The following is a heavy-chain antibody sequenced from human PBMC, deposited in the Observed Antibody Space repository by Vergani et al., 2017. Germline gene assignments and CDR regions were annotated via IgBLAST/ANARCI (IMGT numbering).Heavy chain of an antibody. CDR1: GITFWKFG. Sequence: EVDLVESGGGLAQPGGSLRLSCEASGITFWKFGMHWVRQGPGKGLEWVSGISWNSGAVDYADSVRGRFTISRDTAKNSLFLEMNSLRFEDTAVYFCTKGSVYYHDSAGHGYAPYTGFDLWGQGTLVTVSS. D-gene: IGHD5-12*01. CDR2: ISWNSGAV. V-gene: IGHV3-9*01. CDR3: TKGSVYYHDSAGHGYAPYTGFDL. J-gene: IGHJ3*01.